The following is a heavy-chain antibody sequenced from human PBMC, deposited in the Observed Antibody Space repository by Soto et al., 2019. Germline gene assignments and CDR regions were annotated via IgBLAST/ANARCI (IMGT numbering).Heavy chain of an antibody. J-gene: IGHJ4*02. CDR3: NRGSEYDFWSGYL. Sequence: QERLVQSGAEVRKPGSSVKVSCKVTGGTSTRYAINWVRQAPGQGLEWMGGSVPMFGTSKYAQKVQGRVTITADTSTNIAYMELRSLRSEDTAVYYCNRGSEYDFWSGYLWGQGTLVSVSS. V-gene: IGHV1-69*06. CDR2: SVPMFGTS. CDR1: GGTSTRYA. D-gene: IGHD3-3*01.